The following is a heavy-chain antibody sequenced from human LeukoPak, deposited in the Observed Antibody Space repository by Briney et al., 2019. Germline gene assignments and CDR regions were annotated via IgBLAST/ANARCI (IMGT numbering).Heavy chain of an antibody. Sequence: SETLSLTCTVSGGSFSTYYWSWIRQPAGKGLEWIGHIYTSGTTNYNPSLKSRVTMSIDTSKNQFSLKLSSVTAADTAIYYCARDAKYYYGSRTYFFFEYWGQGTLLTVSS. CDR3: ARDAKYYYGSRTYFFFEY. J-gene: IGHJ4*02. CDR1: GGSFSTYY. CDR2: IYTSGTT. V-gene: IGHV4-4*07. D-gene: IGHD3-10*01.